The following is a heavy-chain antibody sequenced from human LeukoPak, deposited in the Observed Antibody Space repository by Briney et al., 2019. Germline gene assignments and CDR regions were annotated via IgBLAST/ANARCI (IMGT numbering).Heavy chain of an antibody. Sequence: GGSLRLSCAASEFSVSSNYMNWVRQAPGKGLEWVSVIYTDGNTYYSDSVKGRFTISNDKSNNTMYLQMNSLRAEDTALYYCARDLSGYCTSGTCYAFDIWGQGTMVTVSS. CDR2: IYTDGNT. CDR1: EFSVSSNY. J-gene: IGHJ3*02. CDR3: ARDLSGYCTSGTCYAFDI. D-gene: IGHD2-15*01. V-gene: IGHV3-53*01.